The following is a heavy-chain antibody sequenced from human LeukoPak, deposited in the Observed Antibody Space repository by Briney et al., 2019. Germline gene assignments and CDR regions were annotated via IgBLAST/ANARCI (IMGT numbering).Heavy chain of an antibody. V-gene: IGHV3-53*01. CDR2: IYSGGTT. D-gene: IGHD3-22*01. Sequence: GGSLRLSCEASGFTVSSNYMSWVRQSPGKGLEWVSVIYSGGTTYYADFVKGRFNISRDNSKNTLYLQMSSLRAEETAVYYCAGGLRSGYSGFKYRGQGTLVTVSS. CDR3: AGGLRSGYSGFKY. CDR1: GFTVSSNY. J-gene: IGHJ4*02.